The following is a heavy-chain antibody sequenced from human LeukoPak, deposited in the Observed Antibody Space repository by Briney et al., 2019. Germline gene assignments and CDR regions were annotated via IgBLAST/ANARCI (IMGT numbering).Heavy chain of an antibody. CDR3: ARAPTTVTTLSD. D-gene: IGHD4-17*01. J-gene: IGHJ4*02. V-gene: IGHV1-69*01. CDR2: MIPVFGTA. CDR1: EGTFSSYA. Sequence: SVKVSGKASEGTFSSYAMSWVRQAPGQGLEWIGGMIPVFGTAKYARKFQGRVTITADESTSTAYMELSSLGSEDTAVYYCARAPTTVTTLSDWGQGTLVTVSS.